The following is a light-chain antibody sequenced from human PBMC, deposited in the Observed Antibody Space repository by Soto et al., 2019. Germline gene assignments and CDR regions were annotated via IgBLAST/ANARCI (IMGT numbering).Light chain of an antibody. V-gene: IGKV3-20*01. J-gene: IGKJ1*01. CDR2: GAS. CDR3: QQSGISPTWT. CDR1: QTFSSSY. Sequence: EIVLTQSPGTLSLSPGERATLSCRASQTFSSSYLAWYQQKPGQAPSLLIYGASSMATGIPDRFSGSGSGKDFTLTISRLEPDDFAVYYCQQSGISPTWTFGQGTTVEIK.